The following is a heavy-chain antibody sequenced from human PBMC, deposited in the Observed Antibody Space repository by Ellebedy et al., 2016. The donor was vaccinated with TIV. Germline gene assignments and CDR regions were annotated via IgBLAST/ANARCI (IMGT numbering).Heavy chain of an antibody. D-gene: IGHD6-13*01. Sequence: GESLKISCAASGLTFSSYGMHWVRQAPGKGLEWAAVIWYDGSNKYYADSVKGRFTISRDNSKNTLYLQMNSLRAEDTAVYYCARDEMPPPIAAAGDYYYYGMDVWGQGTTVTVSS. CDR1: GLTFSSYG. V-gene: IGHV3-33*01. CDR2: IWYDGSNK. CDR3: ARDEMPPPIAAAGDYYYYGMDV. J-gene: IGHJ6*02.